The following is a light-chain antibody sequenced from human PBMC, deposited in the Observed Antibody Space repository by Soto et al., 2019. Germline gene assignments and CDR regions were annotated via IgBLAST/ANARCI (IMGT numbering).Light chain of an antibody. CDR3: SSYTSSSTWV. V-gene: IGLV2-14*01. CDR1: SSDVGGYNY. CDR2: EVS. J-gene: IGLJ3*02. Sequence: QSALTQPASVSGSPGQSITISCTGTSSDVGGYNYVSWYQQHPGKAPKLMIYEVSNRPSGVSSRFSGSKSGNTASLTISGLQAEDEADYYGSSYTSSSTWVFGGGTKLTVL.